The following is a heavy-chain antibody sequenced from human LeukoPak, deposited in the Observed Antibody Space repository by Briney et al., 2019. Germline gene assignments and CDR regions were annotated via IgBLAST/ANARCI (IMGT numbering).Heavy chain of an antibody. CDR1: GFTFDDSG. Sequence: GGSLRLSCAASGFTFDDSGMSWARQAPGKGLEWVSSIFPSGGEIHYADSVRGRFTISRDNSKSTLSLQMNSLRAEDTAIYYCATYRQVLLPFESWGQGTLVTVSS. V-gene: IGHV3-23*01. D-gene: IGHD2-8*02. CDR2: IFPSGGEI. J-gene: IGHJ4*02. CDR3: ATYRQVLLPFES.